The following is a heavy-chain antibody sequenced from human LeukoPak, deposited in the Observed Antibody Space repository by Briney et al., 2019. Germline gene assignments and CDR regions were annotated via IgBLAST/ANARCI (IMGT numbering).Heavy chain of an antibody. J-gene: IGHJ3*02. CDR1: GGSVSSNSAA. V-gene: IGHV6-1*01. CDR3: ARGGQGDGYSADEAFDI. CDR2: TYYKSKWYN. Sequence: SQTLSLTCAISGGSVSSNSAAWNWIRQSPSRGLEWLGRTYYKSKWYNEYAGSVRSRITINSDTSKNQFSLQVNSVTAEDTAVYYCARGGQGDGYSADEAFDIRGQGTMVAVSS. D-gene: IGHD5-24*01.